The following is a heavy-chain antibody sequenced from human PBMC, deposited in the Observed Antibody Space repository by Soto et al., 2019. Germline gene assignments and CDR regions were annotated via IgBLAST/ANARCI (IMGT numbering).Heavy chain of an antibody. CDR3: ARRIAYCGGDCYSGGWFDP. CDR1: GGTFSSYA. Sequence: QVQLVQSGAEVKKPGSSVKVSCKASGGTFSSYAISWVRQAPGQGLEWMGGIIPIFGTANYAQKFQGRVTITAEESTSTAYMELSSLRSEDTAVYYCARRIAYCGGDCYSGGWFDPWGQGTLVTVSS. D-gene: IGHD2-21*02. CDR2: IIPIFGTA. J-gene: IGHJ5*02. V-gene: IGHV1-69*01.